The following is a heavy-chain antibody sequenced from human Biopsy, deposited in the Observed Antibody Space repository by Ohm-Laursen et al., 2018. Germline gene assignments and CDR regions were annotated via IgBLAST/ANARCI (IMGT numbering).Heavy chain of an antibody. J-gene: IGHJ4*02. D-gene: IGHD2-8*01. CDR1: SYTFTDYN. CDR3: ARDPLNGHKRFDY. V-gene: IGHV1-2*02. CDR2: INCKTGAT. Sequence: ASVKVSCKASSYTFTDYNIHWMRQAPGQGLKWLGYINCKTGATNYAQKFQGTVTMTRDTSISTAYLALGSLRSADTAIYYCARDPLNGHKRFDYWGQGSLVTVSS.